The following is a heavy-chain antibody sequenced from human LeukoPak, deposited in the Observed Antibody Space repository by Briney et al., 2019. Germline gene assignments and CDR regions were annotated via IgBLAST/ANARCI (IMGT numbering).Heavy chain of an antibody. Sequence: SETLSLTCAVYGGSFSGYYWSWIRQPPGKGLEWIGEINHSGSTNYNPSLKSRVTISVDTSKNQFSLKLSSVTAADTAVYYCARVRIGIGGWSSVVRGVHDYWGQGTLVTVSS. CDR3: ARVRIGIGGWSSVVRGVHDY. J-gene: IGHJ4*02. V-gene: IGHV4-34*01. CDR2: INHSGST. D-gene: IGHD3-10*01. CDR1: GGSFSGYY.